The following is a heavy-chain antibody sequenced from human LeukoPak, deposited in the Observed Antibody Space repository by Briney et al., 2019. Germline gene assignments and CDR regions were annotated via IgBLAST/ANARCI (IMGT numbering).Heavy chain of an antibody. CDR1: GYTFTTYY. CDR2: INPSGGGT. J-gene: IGHJ4*02. Sequence: ASVKVSCKASGYTFTTYYMHWVRQAPGQGLVWMGLINPSGGGTRYARKFQGRVTMTRDTSTSTIYMELSSLRSEDTAVYYCASGYKTVSVFDHWGQGTLVTVSS. D-gene: IGHD5-24*01. CDR3: ASGYKTVSVFDH. V-gene: IGHV1-46*01.